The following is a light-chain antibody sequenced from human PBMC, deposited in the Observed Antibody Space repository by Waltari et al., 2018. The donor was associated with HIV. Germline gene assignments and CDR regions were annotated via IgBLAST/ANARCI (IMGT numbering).Light chain of an antibody. V-gene: IGLV2-8*01. Sequence: QPALIQPPSASGSPGQSVTISCTGTSGDIGNYDYVSWYQQHPGKAPQIIIYEASKRSSGVPDRSSGSKSGNTASLTVSGLQAEDEADYYCASYAGHDRFVLLGGGTKVTVL. CDR1: SGDIGNYDY. CDR3: ASYAGHDRFVL. J-gene: IGLJ2*01. CDR2: EAS.